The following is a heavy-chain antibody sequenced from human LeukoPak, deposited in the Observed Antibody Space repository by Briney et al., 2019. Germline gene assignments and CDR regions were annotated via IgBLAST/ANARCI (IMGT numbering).Heavy chain of an antibody. CDR3: ARDLAGYSYGFYDY. Sequence: GGSLRLSCAASGFTVSSNYMSWIRQAPGKGLECVSYISSSSSYTNYADSVKGRFTISRDNAKNSLYLQMNSLRAEDTAVYYCARDLAGYSYGFYDYWGQGTLVTVSS. CDR2: ISSSSSYT. V-gene: IGHV3-11*05. D-gene: IGHD5-18*01. CDR1: GFTVSSNY. J-gene: IGHJ4*02.